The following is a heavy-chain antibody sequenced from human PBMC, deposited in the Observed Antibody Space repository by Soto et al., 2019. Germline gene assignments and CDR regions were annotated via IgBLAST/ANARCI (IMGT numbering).Heavy chain of an antibody. Sequence: LSLTCTVSGGSISSYYWSWIRQPPGKGLEWIGYIYYSGSTNYNPSLKSRVTISVDTSKNQFSLKLSSVTAADTAVYYCARASYSSSWYGAFDIWGQGTMVTVSS. D-gene: IGHD6-13*01. CDR1: GGSISSYY. CDR3: ARASYSSSWYGAFDI. CDR2: IYYSGST. V-gene: IGHV4-59*01. J-gene: IGHJ3*02.